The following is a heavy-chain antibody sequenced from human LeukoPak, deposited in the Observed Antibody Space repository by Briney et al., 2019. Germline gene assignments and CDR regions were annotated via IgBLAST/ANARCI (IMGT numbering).Heavy chain of an antibody. CDR2: IYHSGST. CDR1: GGSISSGGYS. D-gene: IGHD1-26*01. CDR3: ATVWVGESYNWFDP. V-gene: IGHV4-30-2*01. J-gene: IGHJ5*02. Sequence: SQTLSLPCAVSGGSISSGGYSWSWVRQPPGKGLEWIGYIYHSGSTYYNPSLKSRVSISVDRSKNQFSLKLSSVSAADTAVYYCATVWVGESYNWFDPWGQGTLVTVSS.